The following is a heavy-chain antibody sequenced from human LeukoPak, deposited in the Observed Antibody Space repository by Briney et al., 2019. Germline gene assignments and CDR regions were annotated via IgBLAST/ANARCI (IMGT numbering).Heavy chain of an antibody. CDR3: AKFPTAGPGIGYFDY. CDR1: GLSYSDSY. CDR2: ISGSGGST. V-gene: IGHV3-23*01. D-gene: IGHD6-19*01. Sequence: GGSLRLSCAASGLSYSDSYMTWIRQAPGKGLEWVSAISGSGGSTYYADSVKGRFTISRDNSKNTLYLQMNSLRAEDTAVYYCAKFPTAGPGIGYFDYWGQGTLVTVSS. J-gene: IGHJ4*02.